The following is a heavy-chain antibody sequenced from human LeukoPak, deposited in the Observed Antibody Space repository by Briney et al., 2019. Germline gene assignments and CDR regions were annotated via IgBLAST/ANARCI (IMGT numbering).Heavy chain of an antibody. J-gene: IGHJ4*02. CDR3: ARNWGIDY. CDR1: GYSFSSYA. Sequence: GASLKVSCKASGYSFSSYAMHWVRQAPGQRLEWMGWINAGNGNTKYSQQFQGRVTITRDTSASTAYMELSSLRSEDTAVYYCARNWGIDYWGQGTLVTVSS. D-gene: IGHD7-27*01. CDR2: INAGNGNT. V-gene: IGHV1-3*01.